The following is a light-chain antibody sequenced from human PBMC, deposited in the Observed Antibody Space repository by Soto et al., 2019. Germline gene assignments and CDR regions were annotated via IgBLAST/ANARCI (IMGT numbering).Light chain of an antibody. J-gene: IGLJ2*01. V-gene: IGLV2-8*01. CDR3: SSYAGSKTL. CDR2: EVS. Sequence: QSALTQPPSASGSPGQSVTISCTGTSSDVGGYNYVSWYQQHPGKAPQLMIYEVSKRPSGVPDRFSCSKSGNTASLTVSGLQDEDEADYYCSSYAGSKTLFGGGTKLTVL. CDR1: SSDVGGYNY.